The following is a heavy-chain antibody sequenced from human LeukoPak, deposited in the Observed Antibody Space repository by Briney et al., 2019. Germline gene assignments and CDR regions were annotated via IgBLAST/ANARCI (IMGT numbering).Heavy chain of an antibody. CDR3: AREGVGATNGC. CDR1: GFTFSGNS. CDR2: ISTSSTYI. D-gene: IGHD1-26*01. V-gene: IGHV3-21*01. J-gene: IGHJ4*02. Sequence: GGSLRLSCAASGFTFSGNSMNWGRQAPGKGLEWVSSISTSSTYIYYADSVKGRFTISRDNAKNSLYLQMNSLRAEDAAVYYCAREGVGATNGCWGEGTLVTVSS.